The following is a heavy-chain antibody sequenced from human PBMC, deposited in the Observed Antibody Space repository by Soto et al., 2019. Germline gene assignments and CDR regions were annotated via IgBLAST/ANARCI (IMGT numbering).Heavy chain of an antibody. CDR1: GYTFTSYA. V-gene: IGHV1-3*01. J-gene: IGHJ4*02. CDR3: ARDYVPTDGERITIFGGVDY. D-gene: IGHD3-3*01. CDR2: INAGNGNT. Sequence: ASVKVSCKASGYTFTSYAMHWVRQAPGQRLEWMGWINAGNGNTKYSQKFQGRVTITRDTSASTAYMELSSLRSEDTAVYYCARDYVPTDGERITIFGGVDYWGQGTLVTVSS.